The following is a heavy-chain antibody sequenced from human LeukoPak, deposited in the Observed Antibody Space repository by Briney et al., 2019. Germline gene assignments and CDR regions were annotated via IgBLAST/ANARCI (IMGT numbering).Heavy chain of an antibody. Sequence: PGGSLRLSCAVSGITLSNYAMTWVRQAPGKGLEWVAGISGSGGGTNYADSVKGRFTISRDNSKNTLYLQMNNLSVDETAVYAKRGVVIRVILVGFHKEAYYFDSWGQGALVTVSS. D-gene: IGHD3-22*01. CDR2: ISGSGGGT. J-gene: IGHJ4*02. CDR3: RGVVIRVILVGFHKEAYYFDS. V-gene: IGHV3-23*01. CDR1: GITLSNYA.